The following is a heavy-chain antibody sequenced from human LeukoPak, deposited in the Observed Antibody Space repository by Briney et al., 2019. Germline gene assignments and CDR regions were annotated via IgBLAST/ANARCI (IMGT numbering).Heavy chain of an antibody. D-gene: IGHD2-2*01. Sequence: KPSETLSLTCAVYGGSFSGYYWSWIRQPPGKGLEWIGEINHSGSTNYNPSLKSRVTISVDTSKNQFSLKLSSVTAADTAVYYCARGDIVVVPAARAPSGGTQAYYYYGMDVWGQGTTVTVSS. V-gene: IGHV4-34*01. CDR3: ARGDIVVVPAARAPSGGTQAYYYYGMDV. J-gene: IGHJ6*02. CDR2: INHSGST. CDR1: GGSFSGYY.